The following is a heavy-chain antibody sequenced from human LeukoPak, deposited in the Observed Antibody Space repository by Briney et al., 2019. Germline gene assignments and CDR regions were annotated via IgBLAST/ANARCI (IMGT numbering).Heavy chain of an antibody. V-gene: IGHV3-33*01. CDR2: VWYDGSSQ. CDR1: GFTFSRNG. D-gene: IGHD1-1*01. CDR3: ARWVHPYGMDV. Sequence: GGSLRLSCAASGFTFSRNGMHWVRQAPGEGLPWVALVWYDGSSQYYADSVKGRFTISRDNSKNTLYLQMNSLRAEDTAVYYCARWVHPYGMDVWGQGTTVTVSS. J-gene: IGHJ6*02.